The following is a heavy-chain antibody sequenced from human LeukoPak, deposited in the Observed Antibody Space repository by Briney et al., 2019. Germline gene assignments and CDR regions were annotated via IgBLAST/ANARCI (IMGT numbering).Heavy chain of an antibody. CDR2: IYTSGST. CDR3: AREEANWGCLDY. D-gene: IGHD7-27*01. CDR1: GGSISSGSYY. Sequence: SGTLSLTCTVSGGSISSGSYYWSRIRQPAGKGLEWIGRIYTSGSTNYNPSLKSRVTISVDTPKNQFSLKLSSVTAADTAVNYCAREEANWGCLDYWGQGTLVTVSS. V-gene: IGHV4-61*02. J-gene: IGHJ4*02.